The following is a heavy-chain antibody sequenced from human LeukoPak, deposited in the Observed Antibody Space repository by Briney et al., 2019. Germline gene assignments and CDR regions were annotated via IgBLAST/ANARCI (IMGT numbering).Heavy chain of an antibody. Sequence: GGSLRLSCAASGFSFSSYALTWVRQAPGKRLEWVSTISYDGADKYYADSVKGRFTISRDNSKNTLYLQMNSLRAEDTAVYYCATTIQLWQGYFDYWGQGTLVTVSS. D-gene: IGHD5-18*01. CDR1: GFSFSSYA. J-gene: IGHJ4*02. CDR3: ATTIQLWQGYFDY. CDR2: ISYDGADK. V-gene: IGHV3-23*01.